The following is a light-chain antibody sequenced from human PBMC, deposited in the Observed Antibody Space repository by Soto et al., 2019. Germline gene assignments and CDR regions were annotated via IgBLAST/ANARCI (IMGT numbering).Light chain of an antibody. V-gene: IGLV2-14*01. CDR1: STDVGRYNY. CDR3: SCSTSGNTLLVV. CDR2: EVS. Sequence: QSALTQPASVSGSPGQSITISCTGTSTDVGRYNYVSWYQQHPGKAPKLIIYEVSHQPSGVSNRFSGSKSGNTASLTISGRHNEDDDAYYCSCSTSGNTLLVVFGEGTKLTVL. J-gene: IGLJ2*01.